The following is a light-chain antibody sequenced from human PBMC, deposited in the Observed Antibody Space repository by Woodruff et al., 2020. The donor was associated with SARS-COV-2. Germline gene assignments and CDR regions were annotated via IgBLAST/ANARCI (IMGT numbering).Light chain of an antibody. J-gene: IGKJ1*01. CDR2: WAS. V-gene: IGKV4-1*01. Sequence: ATINCKSRQRVLYSSNNKNYLAWYQQKPGQPPKLLIYWASTRESGVPDRFSGSGSGTDFTLTISSLQAEDVAVYYCQQYYSTPPTFGQ. CDR3: QQYYSTPPT. CDR1: QRVLYSSNNKNY.